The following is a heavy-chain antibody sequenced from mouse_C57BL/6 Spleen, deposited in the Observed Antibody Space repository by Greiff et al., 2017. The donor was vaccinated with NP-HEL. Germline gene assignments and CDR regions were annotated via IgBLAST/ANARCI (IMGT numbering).Heavy chain of an antibody. V-gene: IGHV5-9*01. CDR2: ISGGGGNT. CDR3: ARRGYYYGSSYFDY. Sequence: EVKLVESGGGLVKPGGSLKLSCAASGFTFSSYTMSWVRQTPEKRLEWVATISGGGGNTYYPDSVKGRFTISRDNAKNTLYLQMSSLRSEDTALYYCARRGYYYGSSYFDYWGQGTTLTVSS. J-gene: IGHJ2*01. D-gene: IGHD1-1*01. CDR1: GFTFSSYT.